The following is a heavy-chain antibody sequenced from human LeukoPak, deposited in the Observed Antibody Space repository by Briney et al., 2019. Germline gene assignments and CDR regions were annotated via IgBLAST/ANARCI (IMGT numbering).Heavy chain of an antibody. J-gene: IGHJ3*02. CDR1: GFTFSSYE. D-gene: IGHD3-22*01. V-gene: IGHV3-48*03. Sequence: GGSLRLSCAASGFTFSSYEMNWVRQAPGKGLEWVSYISSSGSTIYYADSLKGRFTISRDNAKNSLYLQMNSLRAEDTAVYYCARDISGWPDSNAFDIWGQGTMVTVSS. CDR3: ARDISGWPDSNAFDI. CDR2: ISSSGSTI.